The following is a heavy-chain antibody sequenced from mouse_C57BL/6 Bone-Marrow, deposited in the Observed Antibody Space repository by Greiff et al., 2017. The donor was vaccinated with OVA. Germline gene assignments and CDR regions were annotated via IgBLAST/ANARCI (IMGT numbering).Heavy chain of an antibody. CDR2: ISYDGSN. CDR3: ARDGLRPPFAY. CDR1: GYSITSGYY. J-gene: IGHJ3*01. Sequence: DVHLVESGPGLVKPSQSLSLTCSVTGYSITSGYYWNWIRQFPGNKLEWMGYISYDGSNNYNPSLKNRISITRDTSKNQFFLKLNSVTTEDTATYYCARDGLRPPFAYWGQGTLVTVSA. V-gene: IGHV3-6*01. D-gene: IGHD1-2*01.